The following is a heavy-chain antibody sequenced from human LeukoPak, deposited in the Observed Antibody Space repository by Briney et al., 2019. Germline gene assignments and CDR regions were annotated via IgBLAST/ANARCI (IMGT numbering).Heavy chain of an antibody. V-gene: IGHV3-21*01. CDR3: ARELTYYDSSGGLDY. CDR1: GFTFSSYS. D-gene: IGHD3-22*01. J-gene: IGHJ4*02. CDR2: ISSSSSYI. Sequence: GGSLRLSCAASGFTFSSYSMNWARQAPGKGLEWVSSISSSSSYIYYADSVKGRFTISRDNAKNSLYLQMNSLRAEDTAVYYCARELTYYDSSGGLDYWSQGTLVTVSS.